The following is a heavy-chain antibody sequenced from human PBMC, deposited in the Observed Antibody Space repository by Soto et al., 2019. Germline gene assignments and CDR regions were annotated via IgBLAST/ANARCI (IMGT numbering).Heavy chain of an antibody. CDR2: IYYSGST. CDR3: ARRSSGYSYYFDY. Sequence: QVQLQESGPGLVKPSQTLSLTCTVSGGSISSGDFFWSWIRQPPGKGLEWIGDIYYSGSTYYNPSLKSRVSISVDTSKNQFSLKLNSVTAADTAVYYCARRSSGYSYYFDYWGQGTLVTVSS. D-gene: IGHD3-22*01. J-gene: IGHJ4*02. V-gene: IGHV4-30-4*01. CDR1: GGSISSGDFF.